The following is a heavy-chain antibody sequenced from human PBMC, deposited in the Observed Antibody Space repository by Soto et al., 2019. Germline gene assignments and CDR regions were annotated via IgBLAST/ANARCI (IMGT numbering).Heavy chain of an antibody. Sequence: PGESLKISCQSFGYTFTAYWIAWVRQMPGKGLEWMGIIFPADSEIRYSPSFRGHVIISADKSISTAYLQWSSLEASDTAMFYFARPLYPGYCTDGVCYSYDYWGQGTPVTVSS. V-gene: IGHV5-51*01. J-gene: IGHJ4*02. CDR2: IFPADSEI. CDR1: GYTFTAYW. D-gene: IGHD2-8*01. CDR3: ARPLYPGYCTDGVCYSYDY.